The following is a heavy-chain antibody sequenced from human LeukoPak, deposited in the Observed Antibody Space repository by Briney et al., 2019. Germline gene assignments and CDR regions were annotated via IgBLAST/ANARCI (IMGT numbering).Heavy chain of an antibody. CDR2: INPNSGGT. CDR1: GYTFTGYY. V-gene: IGHV1-2*02. CDR3: ARAPPIGGSYLRRVYYFDY. J-gene: IGHJ4*02. D-gene: IGHD1-26*01. Sequence: ASVKVSCKASGYTFTGYYMHWVRQAPGQGLEWMGWINPNSGGTNYAQKFQGRVTMTRDTSISTAYMELSRLGSDDTAVYYCARAPPIGGSYLRRVYYFDYWGQGTLVTVSS.